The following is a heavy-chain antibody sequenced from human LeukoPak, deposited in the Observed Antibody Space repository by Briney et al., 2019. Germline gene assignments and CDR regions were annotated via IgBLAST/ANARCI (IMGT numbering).Heavy chain of an antibody. V-gene: IGHV1-46*01. D-gene: IGHD3-22*01. CDR2: INLSDGTR. J-gene: IGHJ4*02. CDR3: ARDIYDRSGYNLGGFDY. Sequence: KPGASVKVSCKASGYTFTSYYMHWVRQAPGQGLEWMGIINLSDGTRSYAQKSQGRVTMTRDMSTSTVYMELSSLRSEDTAVYYCARDIYDRSGYNLGGFDYWGQGTLVTVSS. CDR1: GYTFTSYY.